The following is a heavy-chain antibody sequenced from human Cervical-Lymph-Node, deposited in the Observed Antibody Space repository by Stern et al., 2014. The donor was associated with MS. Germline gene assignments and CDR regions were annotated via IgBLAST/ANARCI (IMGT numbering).Heavy chain of an antibody. CDR1: GFTFSSFG. Sequence: QMQLVQSGGGVVQTGRSLRLSCAASGFTFSSFGMLWIRQAPGKGLEWVAVIWYDGSQQLYSNSVKGRFTISRDNSKNTLYLQMNSLRSEDTAVYYCARDRDADHWGQGTLVTVSS. CDR2: IWYDGSQQ. V-gene: IGHV3-33*01. CDR3: ARDRDADH. D-gene: IGHD3-10*01. J-gene: IGHJ4*02.